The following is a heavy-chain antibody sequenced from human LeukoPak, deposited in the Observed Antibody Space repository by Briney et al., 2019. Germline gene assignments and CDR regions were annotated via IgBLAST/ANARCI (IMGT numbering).Heavy chain of an antibody. Sequence: ASVKVSCKASGYTFTSYGVSWVRQAPGQGLEWMGWISAYNGNTNYAQKLQGRVTMTTDTSTSTAYMELSRLRSDDTAVYYCAATMVRGAGVYYFDYWGQGTLVTVSS. J-gene: IGHJ4*02. CDR2: ISAYNGNT. CDR3: AATMVRGAGVYYFDY. CDR1: GYTFTSYG. V-gene: IGHV1-18*01. D-gene: IGHD3-10*01.